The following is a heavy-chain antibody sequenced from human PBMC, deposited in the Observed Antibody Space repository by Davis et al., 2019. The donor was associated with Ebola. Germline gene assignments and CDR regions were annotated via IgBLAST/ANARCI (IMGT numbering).Heavy chain of an antibody. V-gene: IGHV3-49*04. D-gene: IGHD3-22*01. Sequence: PGGSLRLSCAASGFTFSSYSMNWVSQAPGKGLEWVGFIRRKGFGGTTEYAPSVKGRFTISRDESKSIAYQQMNSLKTEDTAMYYCTREVSDTSKTEWGQGTLVTVSS. CDR3: TREVSDTSKTE. CDR1: GFTFSSYS. CDR2: IRRKGFGGTT. J-gene: IGHJ4*02.